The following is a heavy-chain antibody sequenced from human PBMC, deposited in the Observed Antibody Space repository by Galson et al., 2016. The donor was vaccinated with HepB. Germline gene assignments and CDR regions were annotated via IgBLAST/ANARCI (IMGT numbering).Heavy chain of an antibody. CDR3: ARDGYNARPYYYYYYGVDV. J-gene: IGHJ6*02. V-gene: IGHV1-2*06. CDR1: GYTLAGHY. D-gene: IGHD3-10*01. CDR2: VNPKTGDT. Sequence: SVKVSCKASGYTLAGHYMHWVRQAPGQGLEWLGQVNPKTGDTVSAHSLQGRVTLTTDTSTSTAYMELRSLRSDDTAVYYCARDGYNARPYYYYYYGVDVWGQGTTATVSS.